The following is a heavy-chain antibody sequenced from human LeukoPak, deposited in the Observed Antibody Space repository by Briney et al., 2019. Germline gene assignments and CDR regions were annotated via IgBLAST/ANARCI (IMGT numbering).Heavy chain of an antibody. J-gene: IGHJ6*02. D-gene: IGHD3-10*01. Sequence: PGGSLRLSCAASGFTFSSYAMSWVRQAPGKGLEWVSAISGSGGSTYYADSVKGRFTISRDNSKNTLYLQMNSLRAEDTAVYYCAKDTPAPFIRFGEMDVWGQGTTVTVSS. CDR2: ISGSGGST. CDR3: AKDTPAPFIRFGEMDV. V-gene: IGHV3-23*01. CDR1: GFTFSSYA.